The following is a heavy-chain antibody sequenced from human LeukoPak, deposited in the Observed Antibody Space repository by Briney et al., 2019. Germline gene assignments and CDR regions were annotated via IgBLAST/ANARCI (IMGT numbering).Heavy chain of an antibody. J-gene: IGHJ4*02. CDR2: IYYSGST. V-gene: IGHV4-59*01. D-gene: IGHD6-13*01. CDR3: ARVPSSSSSWFDY. CDR1: GGSISSYY. Sequence: SETLSLTCTVSGGSISSYYWSWTRQPPGKGLEWIGYIYYSGSTNYNPSLKSRVTISVDTSKNQFSLKLSSVTAADTAVYYCARVPSSSSSWFDYWGQGTLVTVSS.